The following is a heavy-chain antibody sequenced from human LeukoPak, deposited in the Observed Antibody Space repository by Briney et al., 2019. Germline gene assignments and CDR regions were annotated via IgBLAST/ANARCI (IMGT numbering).Heavy chain of an antibody. Sequence: SETLSLTCAVYGGSFSGYYWSWIRQPPGKGLEWIGEINHSGSTNYNPSLKSRVTISVDTSKNQFSLKLSSVTAADTAVYYCARATAFDIWGQGTMVTVSS. CDR1: GGSFSGYY. CDR2: INHSGST. CDR3: ARATAFDI. V-gene: IGHV4-34*01. J-gene: IGHJ3*02.